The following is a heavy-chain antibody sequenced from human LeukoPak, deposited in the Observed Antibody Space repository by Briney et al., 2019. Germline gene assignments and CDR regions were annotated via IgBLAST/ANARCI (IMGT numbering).Heavy chain of an antibody. CDR1: GGSISSGGCY. V-gene: IGHV4-31*03. Sequence: SETLSLTCTVSGGSISSGGCYWSWIRQHPGKGLEWIGYIYYSGSTYYNPSLKSRVTISVDTSKNQFSLKLSSVTAADTAVYYCARAVGRISVDWFDPWGQGTLVTVSS. CDR3: ARAVGRISVDWFDP. CDR2: IYYSGST. J-gene: IGHJ5*02. D-gene: IGHD1-26*01.